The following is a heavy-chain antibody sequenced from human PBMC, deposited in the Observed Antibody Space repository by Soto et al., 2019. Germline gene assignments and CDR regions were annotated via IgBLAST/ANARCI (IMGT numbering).Heavy chain of an antibody. V-gene: IGHV4-31*04. Sequence: QVRLQESGPGLVKPSQTLSQTCTVSGASITSGHYYWTWIRQLPGKGLEWIGSIYNSETTHYNPSRTSRRTISIDTSANQFSLKLSSVTAADTAIYYCALALGPTTGLDYWGQGTLITVSA. D-gene: IGHD1-26*01. CDR2: IYNSETT. CDR1: GASITSGHYY. CDR3: ALALGPTTGLDY. J-gene: IGHJ4*02.